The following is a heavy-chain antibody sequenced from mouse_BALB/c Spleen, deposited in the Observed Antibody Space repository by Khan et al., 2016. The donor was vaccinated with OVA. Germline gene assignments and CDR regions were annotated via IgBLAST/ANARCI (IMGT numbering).Heavy chain of an antibody. J-gene: IGHJ3*01. CDR1: GDSITSGY. CDR3: ARSTYRYAFVY. V-gene: IGHV3-8*02. D-gene: IGHD2-14*01. CDR2: IIYTGYT. Sequence: EVQLQESGPSLVKPSQTLSLTCSVTGDSITSGYWNWIRKFPGNKLEYMGYIIYTGYTYYNPSLKSRISITRHTSKNQYYLQLNSGTDDDTATYYCARSTYRYAFVYWGQGTLVTVSA.